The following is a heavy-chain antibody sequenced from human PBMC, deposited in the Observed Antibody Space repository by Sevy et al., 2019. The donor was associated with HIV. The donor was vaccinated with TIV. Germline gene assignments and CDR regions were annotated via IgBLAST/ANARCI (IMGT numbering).Heavy chain of an antibody. J-gene: IGHJ6*02. Sequence: GGSLRLSCAASGFTLSSYGMHWVRQAPGKGLEWVAVISYDGSNKYYADSVKGRFTISRDNSKNTLYLQMNSLRAEDTAVYYCAKDCGYYVFYYYGMDVWGQGTTVTVSS. CDR2: ISYDGSNK. CDR3: AKDCGYYVFYYYGMDV. CDR1: GFTLSSYG. D-gene: IGHD3-22*01. V-gene: IGHV3-30*18.